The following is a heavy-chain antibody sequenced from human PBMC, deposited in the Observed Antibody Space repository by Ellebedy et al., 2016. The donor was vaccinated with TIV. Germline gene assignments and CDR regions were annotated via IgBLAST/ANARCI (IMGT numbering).Heavy chain of an antibody. CDR3: AKLDSSGYYYGRLDY. D-gene: IGHD3-22*01. V-gene: IGHV3-23*01. Sequence: GESLKISCAASGFTFRNFAMTWVRQALGKGLEWVSSISSSGVSSDYADSVRGRVTISRDNSKSTLYLQMDSLRADDSAEYYCAKLDSSGYYYGRLDYWGQGTLVTVSS. CDR2: ISSSGVSS. J-gene: IGHJ4*02. CDR1: GFTFRNFA.